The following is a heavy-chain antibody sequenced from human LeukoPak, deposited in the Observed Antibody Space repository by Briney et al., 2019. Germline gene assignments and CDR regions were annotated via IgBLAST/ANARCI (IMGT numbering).Heavy chain of an antibody. Sequence: PETLSLTCAVYGGSFSGYYWSWIRQPPGKGLEWIGEINHSGSTNYNPSLKSRVTISVDTSKNQFSLKLSSVTAADTAVYYCARELHSSGWYSVYYFDYWGQGTLVTVSS. J-gene: IGHJ4*02. CDR2: INHSGST. V-gene: IGHV4-34*01. D-gene: IGHD6-19*01. CDR3: ARELHSSGWYSVYYFDY. CDR1: GGSFSGYY.